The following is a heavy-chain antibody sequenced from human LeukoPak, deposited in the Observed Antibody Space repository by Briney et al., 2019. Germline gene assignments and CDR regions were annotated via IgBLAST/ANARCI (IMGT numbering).Heavy chain of an antibody. Sequence: PSETLSPTCTVSGGSINSGYYYWGWIRQPPGKGLEWIGSFYYSGSTYYNPSLKSRVTISVDTSKNQFSLRLTSVTAADTAVYYCARRVDFVVTASYYFDYWGQGTLVTVSS. CDR1: GGSINSGYYY. J-gene: IGHJ4*02. CDR3: ARRVDFVVTASYYFDY. CDR2: FYYSGST. D-gene: IGHD2-21*02. V-gene: IGHV4-39*01.